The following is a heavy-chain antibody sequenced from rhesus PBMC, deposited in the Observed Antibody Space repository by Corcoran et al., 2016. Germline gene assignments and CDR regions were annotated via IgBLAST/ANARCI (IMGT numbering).Heavy chain of an antibody. D-gene: IGHD3-3*01. J-gene: IGHJ4*01. CDR2: IYPGDSDT. CDR1: GYSFTSRW. Sequence: EVQLVQSGAEVKRPGESLRISFKTSGYSFTSRWISWVRQMPGKGLEWMGNIYPGDSDTRYNPSFQGHVTISADKSISTTYLQWSSLKASDTATYYCATVFGLVIPIFDYWGQGVLVTVSS. CDR3: ATVFGLVIPIFDY. V-gene: IGHV5-43*01.